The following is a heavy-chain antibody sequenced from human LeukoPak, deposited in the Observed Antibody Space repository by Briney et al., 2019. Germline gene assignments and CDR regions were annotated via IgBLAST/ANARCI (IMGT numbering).Heavy chain of an antibody. D-gene: IGHD1-1*01. CDR2: IYASGST. CDR3: ARGRVSSSTWYSTYYYYFYMDV. V-gene: IGHV4-39*07. CDR1: GGSISSSSYY. Sequence: SETLSLTCTVSGGSISSSSYYWGWIRQPPVKGLEWIGRIYASGSTNFNPSLKSRVTMSVDTSKNQFSLRLTSVTAADTAVYYCARGRVSSSTWYSTYYYYFYMDVWGKGTTVTVSS. J-gene: IGHJ6*03.